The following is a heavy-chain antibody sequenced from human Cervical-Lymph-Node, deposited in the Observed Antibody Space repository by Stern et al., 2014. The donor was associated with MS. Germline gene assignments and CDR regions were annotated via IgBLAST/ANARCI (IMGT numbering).Heavy chain of an antibody. Sequence: EVQLVESGGGLAQPGGSLKLSCAASGFTFSGSAMHWVRQAPGQGLEWGGRLRSEANSYATSYAASVKGRFASSRDDSKNTAYLQMNSLNIEDTAVYYCTSLGTIVLSGMDVWGQGTTVTVSS. V-gene: IGHV3-73*01. J-gene: IGHJ6*02. CDR3: TSLGTIVLSGMDV. CDR2: LRSEANSYAT. D-gene: IGHD2-8*01. CDR1: GFTFSGSA.